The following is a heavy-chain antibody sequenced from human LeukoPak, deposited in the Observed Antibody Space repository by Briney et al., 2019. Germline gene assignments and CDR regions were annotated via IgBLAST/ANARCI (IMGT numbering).Heavy chain of an antibody. CDR1: GDSISGYY. V-gene: IGHV4-4*07. J-gene: IGHJ4*02. D-gene: IGHD5-18*01. Sequence: SETLSLTCTVSGDSISGYYWSWIRQPAGKGLEWIGRIYSTGSTNYNPSLKSRVTMSVDTSKNQLSLKLRSVTAADTAVYYCARQTAKNVDTARFDSWGQGTLVTVSS. CDR2: IYSTGST. CDR3: ARQTAKNVDTARFDS.